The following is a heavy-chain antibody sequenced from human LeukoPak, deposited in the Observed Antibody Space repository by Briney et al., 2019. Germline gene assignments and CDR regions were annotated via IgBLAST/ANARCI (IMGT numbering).Heavy chain of an antibody. J-gene: IGHJ5*02. CDR3: ARESVTWFDH. CDR2: ISSSGTTI. CDR1: GFTFSSDE. Sequence: PGGSLRLSCAASGFTFSSDEMNWVRQAPGKGLEWVSYISSSGTTIYYAASVKGRFTISRDNTKNSLYLQMNSLRAEDTAVYYCARESVTWFDHWGQGTLVTVSA. V-gene: IGHV3-48*03. D-gene: IGHD3-16*01.